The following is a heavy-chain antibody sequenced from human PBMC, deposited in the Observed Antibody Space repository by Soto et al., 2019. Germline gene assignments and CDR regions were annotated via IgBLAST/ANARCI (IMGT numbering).Heavy chain of an antibody. CDR2: ISWNSGSI. CDR3: AKDTIAVAGIRAFDI. J-gene: IGHJ3*02. D-gene: IGHD6-19*01. Sequence: EVQLVESGGGLVQPGRSLRLSCAASGFTFDDYAMHWVRQAPGKGLEWVSGISWNSGSIGYADSVKGRFTISRDNAKNSLYQQMNSLRAEDTALYYCAKDTIAVAGIRAFDIWGQGTMVTVSS. V-gene: IGHV3-9*01. CDR1: GFTFDDYA.